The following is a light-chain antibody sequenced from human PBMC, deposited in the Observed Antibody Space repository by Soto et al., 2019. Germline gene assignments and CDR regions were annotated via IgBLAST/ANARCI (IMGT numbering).Light chain of an antibody. CDR3: QKYNHYWT. Sequence: DIQMTQSPSTLSESIGDRVTITCRASQRINSWLAWYQHKPGKAPKLLIYKLSSLESGVSSMFSGSGSGTEFTLSVSSLQPDDFATYLLQKYNHYWTFGQGIKVEIK. CDR2: KLS. V-gene: IGKV1-5*03. J-gene: IGKJ1*01. CDR1: QRINSW.